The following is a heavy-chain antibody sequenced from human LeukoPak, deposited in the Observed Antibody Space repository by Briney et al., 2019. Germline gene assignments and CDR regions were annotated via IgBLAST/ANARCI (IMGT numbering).Heavy chain of an antibody. CDR2: IYYSGST. V-gene: IGHV4-59*01. CDR3: ARVAGYVMEDYFDY. J-gene: IGHJ4*02. CDR1: GGSISSYY. D-gene: IGHD2-8*02. Sequence: SETLSLTCTVSGGSISSYYWSWIRQPPGKGLEWIGYIYYSGSTNYNPSLKSRVTISVDTSKNQFSLKLSSVTAADTAVYYCARVAGYVMEDYFDYWGQGTLVTVSS.